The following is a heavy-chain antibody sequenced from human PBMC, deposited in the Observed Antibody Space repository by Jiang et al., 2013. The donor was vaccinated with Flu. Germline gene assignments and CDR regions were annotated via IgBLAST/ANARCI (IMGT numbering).Heavy chain of an antibody. Sequence: VQLLESGGGVVQPGRSLRLSCAASGFPFNTYPMHWVRQAPGKGLDWVAVISYDGNNEYYADSVKGRFTISRDSSKNTLYLQMNSLRAEDTAVYFCARDRGDCAYGPGGYWGQGTLVTVSS. CDR1: GFPFNTYP. V-gene: IGHV3-30-3*01. D-gene: IGHD2-21*02. CDR3: ARDRGDCAYGPGGY. CDR2: ISYDGNNE. J-gene: IGHJ4*02.